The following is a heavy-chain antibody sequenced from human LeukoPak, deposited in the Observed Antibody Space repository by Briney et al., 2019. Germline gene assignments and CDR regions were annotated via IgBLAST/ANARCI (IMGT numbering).Heavy chain of an antibody. D-gene: IGHD6-19*01. CDR3: ARAGGWAREDYKADAFDI. J-gene: IGHJ3*02. CDR1: GYTFTSYG. V-gene: IGHV1-18*01. Sequence: EASVKVSCKASGYTFTSYGISWVRQAPGQGLEWMGWISTYNGNTNYAQKVQGRVAMTTDTSTSTAYMELRSLTSDDTAVYFCARAGGWAREDYKADAFDIWGQGTMVTVSS. CDR2: ISTYNGNT.